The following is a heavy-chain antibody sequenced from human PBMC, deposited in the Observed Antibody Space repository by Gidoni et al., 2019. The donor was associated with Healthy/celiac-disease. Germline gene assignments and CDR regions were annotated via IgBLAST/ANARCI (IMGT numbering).Heavy chain of an antibody. D-gene: IGHD2-21*02. CDR2: IYYSGST. CDR3: ARAKRDALDY. Sequence: QVRRQESGPGLVKPSQPRSLTCPVPGCSIRSGGYYWSWIRQHPGKGLELIGYIYYSGSTYYNPSLKSRVTISVDTSKNQFSLKLSSVTAADTAVYYCARAKRDALDYWGQGTLVTVSS. V-gene: IGHV4-31*03. CDR1: GCSIRSGGYY. J-gene: IGHJ4*02.